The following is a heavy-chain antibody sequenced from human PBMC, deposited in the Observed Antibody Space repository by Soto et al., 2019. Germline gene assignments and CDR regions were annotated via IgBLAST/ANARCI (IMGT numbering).Heavy chain of an antibody. CDR3: ARWYSSSWYFNYYYGMDV. D-gene: IGHD6-13*01. V-gene: IGHV1-8*01. CDR2: MNPNSGNT. Sequence: ASVKVSCKASGYTFTSYDINWVRQATGQGLEWMGWMNPNSGNTGYAQKFQGRVTMTRNTSISTAYMELSSLRSEDTAVYYCARWYSSSWYFNYYYGMDVWGQGTTVTVS. J-gene: IGHJ6*02. CDR1: GYTFTSYD.